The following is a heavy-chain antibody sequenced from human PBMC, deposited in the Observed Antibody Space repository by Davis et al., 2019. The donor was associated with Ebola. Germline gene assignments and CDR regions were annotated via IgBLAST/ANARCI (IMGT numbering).Heavy chain of an antibody. Sequence: MPGGSLRLSCAVYGGSFSGYYWSWIRQPPGKGLEWIGEINHSGSTNYNPSLKSRVTISVDTSKNQFSLKLSSVTAADTAVYYCARGRKGYYYYGMDVWGQGTMVTVSS. J-gene: IGHJ6*02. D-gene: IGHD1-14*01. CDR1: GGSFSGYY. CDR2: INHSGST. CDR3: ARGRKGYYYYGMDV. V-gene: IGHV4-34*01.